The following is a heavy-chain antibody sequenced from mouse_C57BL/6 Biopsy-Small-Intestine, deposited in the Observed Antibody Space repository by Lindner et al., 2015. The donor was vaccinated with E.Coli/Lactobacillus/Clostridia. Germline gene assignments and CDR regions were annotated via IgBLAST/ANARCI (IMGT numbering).Heavy chain of an antibody. V-gene: IGHV1-14*01. CDR2: INPYNDGT. CDR3: AEGGNSDFDY. Sequence: VQLQESGPELVKPGASVKMSCKASGYTFTSYIIHWVKQKPGQGLEWIGYINPYNDGTKYNEKFKGKATLTSDRSSSTAYMELSSLTSEDSAVYYCAEGGNSDFDYWGQGTTLTVSS. CDR1: GYTFTSYI. J-gene: IGHJ2*01. D-gene: IGHD4-1*02.